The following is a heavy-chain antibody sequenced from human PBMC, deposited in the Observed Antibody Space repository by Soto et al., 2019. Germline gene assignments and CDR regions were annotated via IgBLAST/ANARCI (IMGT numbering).Heavy chain of an antibody. V-gene: IGHV4-39*01. CDR2: IYYSGST. Sequence: QLQLQESGPGLVKPSETLSLTCTVSGGSISSSSYYWGWIRQPPGKGLEWIGSIYYSGSTYYNPSLKSRVTISVDTSKNQFSLKLSSVTAADTAVYYCARNNLDLGGADYWGQGTLVTVSS. D-gene: IGHD3-10*01. CDR3: ARNNLDLGGADY. CDR1: GGSISSSSYY. J-gene: IGHJ4*02.